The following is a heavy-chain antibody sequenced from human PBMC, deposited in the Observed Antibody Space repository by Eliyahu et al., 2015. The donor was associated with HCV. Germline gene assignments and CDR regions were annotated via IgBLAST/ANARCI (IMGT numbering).Heavy chain of an antibody. Sequence: QVQLQESGPGLVKPSETLSLTCTXPGXSITTYYWSWIRQPPGKGLEWIAYIHYSGSTNYNPSLKSRVTISLDTSKNQFSLNLTSVTAADTAMYYCASGGGGIAVTGTGGWFDPWGQGTLVTVSS. CDR3: ASGGGGIAVTGTGGWFDP. J-gene: IGHJ5*02. CDR2: IHYSGST. D-gene: IGHD6-19*01. V-gene: IGHV4-59*01. CDR1: GXSITTYY.